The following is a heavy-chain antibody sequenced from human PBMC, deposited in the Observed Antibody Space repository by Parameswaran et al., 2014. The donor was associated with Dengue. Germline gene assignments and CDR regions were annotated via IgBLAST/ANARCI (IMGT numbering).Heavy chain of an antibody. J-gene: IGHJ6*02. CDR2: ISSSSSYI. D-gene: IGHD5-24*01. CDR1: GFTFSSYS. CDR3: ARDPRWMATILYYYYGMDV. Sequence: ESLKISCAASGFTFSSYSMNWVRQAPGKGLEWVSSISSSSSYIYYADSVKGRFTISRDNAKNSLYLQMNSLRAEDTAVYYCARDPRWMATILYYYYGMDVWGQGTTVTVSS. V-gene: IGHV3-21*01.